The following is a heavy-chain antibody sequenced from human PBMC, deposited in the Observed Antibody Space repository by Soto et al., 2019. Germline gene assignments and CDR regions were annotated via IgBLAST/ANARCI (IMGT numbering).Heavy chain of an antibody. J-gene: IGHJ6*02. V-gene: IGHV4-38-2*01. Sequence: SETLSLRCAVSGYSITSGYYWGWIRQPPGNGLEWIGSIYYSGSTYYNPSLKSRVTISIDTSKNQFALKLSSVTAADTAVYCFSRGSHGMDVWGQGTTVTVSS. CDR1: GYSITSGYY. CDR3: SRGSHGMDV. CDR2: IYYSGST. D-gene: IGHD3-10*01.